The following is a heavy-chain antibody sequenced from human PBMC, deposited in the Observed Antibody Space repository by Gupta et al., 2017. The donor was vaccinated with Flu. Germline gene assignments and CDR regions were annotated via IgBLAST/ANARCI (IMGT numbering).Heavy chain of an antibody. CDR2: IKSKTDGGTT. J-gene: IGHJ6*02. V-gene: IGHV3-15*01. Sequence: EVQLVESGGGLVKPGGSFRVSCAASGITFDNSWMSWVRRAPGKGLEWVGRIKSKTDGGTTDYAAPVKGRFTISRDDSKNTLYLQMNSLKTEDTAVYYCTTDRPKMVVQMGYYYYCMDVWGQGTTVTVSS. CDR3: TTDRPKMVVQMGYYYYCMDV. D-gene: IGHD2-15*01. CDR1: GITFDNSW.